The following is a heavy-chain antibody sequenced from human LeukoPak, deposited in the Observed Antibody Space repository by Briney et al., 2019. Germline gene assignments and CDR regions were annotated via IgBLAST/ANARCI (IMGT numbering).Heavy chain of an antibody. V-gene: IGHV3-33*01. J-gene: IGHJ4*02. D-gene: IGHD6-13*01. CDR1: GFTFSSYG. CDR3: ARDNSSWDFDY. CDR2: IWYDGSNK. Sequence: GRSLRLSCAASGFTFSSYGMHWVRQAPGKGLEWVAVIWYDGSNKYYADSVKGRFTISRDNSKNTLYLQMNSLRAEDTAVYYCARDNSSWDFDYWGQGTLSPSPQ.